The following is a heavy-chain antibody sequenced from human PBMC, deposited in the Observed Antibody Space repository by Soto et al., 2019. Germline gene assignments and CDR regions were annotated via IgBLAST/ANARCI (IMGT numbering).Heavy chain of an antibody. Sequence: EVQLLESGGGLVQPGGSLRLSCAASGFTFSSYAMSWVRQAPGKGLEWVSAISGSGGSTYYADSVKGRFTISRDNSKNTLYLQMNSLRADDTGVYYCAKFTFQEVADSYWGQGTLVTVSS. CDR1: GFTFSSYA. D-gene: IGHD3-16*01. V-gene: IGHV3-23*01. CDR3: AKFTFQEVADSY. CDR2: ISGSGGST. J-gene: IGHJ4*02.